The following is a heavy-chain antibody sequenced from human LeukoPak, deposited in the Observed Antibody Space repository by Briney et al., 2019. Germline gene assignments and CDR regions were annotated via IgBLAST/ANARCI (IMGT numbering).Heavy chain of an antibody. CDR2: IYTSGST. D-gene: IGHD3-10*01. Sequence: SETLSLTCTVSGGSISSYYWSWIRQPAGKGLEWIGRIYTSGSTNYNPSLKSRVTMSVDTSKNQFSLKLSSVTAADTAVYYCAGDHTMVRGVIISHWFDPWGQGTLVTVSS. V-gene: IGHV4-4*07. J-gene: IGHJ5*02. CDR1: GGSISSYY. CDR3: AGDHTMVRGVIISHWFDP.